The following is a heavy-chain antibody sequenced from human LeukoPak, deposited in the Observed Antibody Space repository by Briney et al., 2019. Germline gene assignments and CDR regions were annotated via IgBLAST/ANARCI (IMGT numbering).Heavy chain of an antibody. V-gene: IGHV3-30*02. D-gene: IGHD3-3*01. CDR1: GFTFSSYG. CDR2: IRYDGSNK. Sequence: PGRSLRLSCAASGFTFSSYGMHWVRQAPGKGLEWVAFIRYDGSNKYYADSVKGRFTISRDNSKNTLYLQMNSLRAEDTAVYYCAKDNDFWGGYFDYWGQGTLVTVSS. CDR3: AKDNDFWGGYFDY. J-gene: IGHJ4*02.